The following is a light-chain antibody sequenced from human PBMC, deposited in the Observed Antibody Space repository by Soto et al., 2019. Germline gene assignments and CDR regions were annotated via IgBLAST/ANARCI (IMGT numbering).Light chain of an antibody. Sequence: EIVMTQSPATRSVSPGERVTLSCRASQSRSNNLAWYQQKPGQAPRLLIYNAYTRATGVPARFSGSGSETDFTLTISGLQSEDLAVYYCQQYNKWPPFTFGPGTKVDIK. CDR3: QQYNKWPPFT. V-gene: IGKV3-15*01. J-gene: IGKJ3*01. CDR2: NAY. CDR1: QSRSNN.